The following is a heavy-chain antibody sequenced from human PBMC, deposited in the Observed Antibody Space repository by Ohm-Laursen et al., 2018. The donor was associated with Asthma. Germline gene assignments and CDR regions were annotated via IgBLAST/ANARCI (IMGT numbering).Heavy chain of an antibody. V-gene: IGHV3-48*01. Sequence: SLRLSCAASGFTVSTNYMNWVRQAPGKGLEWVSYISSSSSTIYYADSVTGRFTISRDNAKNSLYLQMNSLRAEDTAVYYCARDSGGSSWYDFWGQGTLVTVSS. CDR1: GFTVSTNY. CDR3: ARDSGGSSWYDF. D-gene: IGHD6-13*01. CDR2: ISSSSSTI. J-gene: IGHJ5*01.